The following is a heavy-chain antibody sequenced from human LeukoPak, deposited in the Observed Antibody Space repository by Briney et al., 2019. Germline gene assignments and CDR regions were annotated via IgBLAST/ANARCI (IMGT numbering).Heavy chain of an antibody. Sequence: ASVKVSCKASGGTFISYAISWVRQAPGQGLEWMGGIIPLFGTANYAQKFQGRVTITADKSTSTAYMELSSLRSEDTAVYYCARDPGDDYGDYVHPFDYWGQGTLVTVSS. V-gene: IGHV1-69*06. CDR1: GGTFISYA. D-gene: IGHD4-17*01. CDR3: ARDPGDDYGDYVHPFDY. J-gene: IGHJ4*02. CDR2: IIPLFGTA.